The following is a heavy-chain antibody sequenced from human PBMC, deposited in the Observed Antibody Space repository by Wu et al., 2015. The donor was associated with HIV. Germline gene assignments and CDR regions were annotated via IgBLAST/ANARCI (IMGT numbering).Heavy chain of an antibody. D-gene: IGHD6-19*01. V-gene: IGHV1-69*05. CDR3: AMNTDAVATSLYSLGV. CDR2: INPLFGTT. J-gene: IGHJ6*02. Sequence: QVQLVQSGAEVKKPGSSVKVSCKASGDGFTSYAVSWVRQAPGQGLEWMGGINPLFGTTKHTQKFQDRVTFTTDESKTTAYMELSSLRSEDSAVYYCAMNTDAVATSLYSLGVWGPGTTITVSS. CDR1: GDGFTSYA.